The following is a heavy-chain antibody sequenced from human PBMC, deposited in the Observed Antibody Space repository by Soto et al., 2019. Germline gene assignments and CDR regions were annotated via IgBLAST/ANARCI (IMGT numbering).Heavy chain of an antibody. D-gene: IGHD3-16*01. CDR2: IYYSGST. J-gene: IGHJ6*02. CDR3: ARDGGTYGMDV. CDR1: GGSISSYY. Sequence: QVQLQESGPGLVKPSETLSLTCTVSGGSISSYYWNWIRQPPGKGLEWIGYIYYSGSTNYNPSLTSXVTISVDTPTNPFSLKLSSVTAADTAVYYCARDGGTYGMDVWGQGTTVTVSS. V-gene: IGHV4-59*01.